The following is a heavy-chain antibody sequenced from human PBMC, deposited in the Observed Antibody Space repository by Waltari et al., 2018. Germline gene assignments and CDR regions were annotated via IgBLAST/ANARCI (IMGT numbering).Heavy chain of an antibody. CDR2: IGSSGRNT. D-gene: IGHD2-2*01. CDR1: GFTFSSYD. CDR3: AKGPAARTNWFDP. V-gene: IGHV3-23*01. J-gene: IGHJ5*02. Sequence: EVQLLESGGGLVQPGGSLRLSCAASGFTFSSYDMCWVRQAPGKGLEWVSVIGSSGRNTYYADSVKGRFTISRDDSKNTLYLQMNSLRAEDTAVYYCAKGPAARTNWFDPWGQGTLVTVSS.